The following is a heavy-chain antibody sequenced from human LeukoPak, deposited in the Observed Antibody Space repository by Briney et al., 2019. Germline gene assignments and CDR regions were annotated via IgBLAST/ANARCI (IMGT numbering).Heavy chain of an antibody. V-gene: IGHV4-59*08. CDR3: ARQIRQ. CDR2: IYYSGGT. D-gene: IGHD1-1*01. J-gene: IGHJ4*02. CDR1: GGSISSYY. Sequence: NPSETLSLTCTVSGGSISSYYWSWIRQPPGKGLEWIGYIYYSGGTNYNPSLKSRVTISVDTSKNQFSLKLSSVTAADTAVYYCARQIRQWGQGTLVTVSS.